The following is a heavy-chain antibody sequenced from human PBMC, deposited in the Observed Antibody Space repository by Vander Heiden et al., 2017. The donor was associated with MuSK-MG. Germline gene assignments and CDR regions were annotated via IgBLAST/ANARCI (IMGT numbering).Heavy chain of an antibody. D-gene: IGHD3-10*01. V-gene: IGHV3-23*01. CDR2: VNSNGDST. CDR3: AKIPLAMVRGTFDH. CDR1: EFPFISYA. Sequence: DVQLFSSGGVLVHPGGSVRLSCAASEFPFISYALTWVRKAPGKGLEWVSSVNSNGDSTYYASSVKGRFTISRDNSKNTLYLQMNSLRAEDTAVYYCAKIPLAMVRGTFDHWGQGSLVPVSS. J-gene: IGHJ4*02.